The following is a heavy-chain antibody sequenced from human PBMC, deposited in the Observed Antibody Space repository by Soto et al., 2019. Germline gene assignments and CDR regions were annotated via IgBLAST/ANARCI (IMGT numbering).Heavy chain of an antibody. CDR1: GGSISSGDYY. CDR3: AREDSQITISHSYYFDY. V-gene: IGHV4-30-4*01. J-gene: IGHJ4*02. Sequence: QVQLQESGPGLVKPSQTLSLTCTVSGGSISSGDYYWSWIRQPPGKGLEWNGYIYYSGSTYYNPSLKSRVTISVDTSKYQFSLKLSSVTAADTAVYYCAREDSQITISHSYYFDYWGQGTLVTVSS. CDR2: IYYSGST. D-gene: IGHD3-3*02.